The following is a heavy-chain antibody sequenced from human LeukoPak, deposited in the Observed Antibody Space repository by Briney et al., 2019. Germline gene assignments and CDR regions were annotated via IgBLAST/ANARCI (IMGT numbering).Heavy chain of an antibody. CDR1: GFTFSRYA. J-gene: IGHJ4*02. V-gene: IGHV3-23*01. D-gene: IGHD5-24*01. CDR2: ISDSGGRT. CDR3: AKSGWVQSTNWDDY. Sequence: PGGSLRLSCVVSGFTFSRYAMSWVRQAPGKGLEWVSSISDSGGRTDYADSVKGRVTISRGNSKNTLYLQMNNLRAEDTAVYYCAKSGWVQSTNWDDYWGQGTLVTVSS.